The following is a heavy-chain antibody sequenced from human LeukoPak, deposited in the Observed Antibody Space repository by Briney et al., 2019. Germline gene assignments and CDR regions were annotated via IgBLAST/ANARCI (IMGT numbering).Heavy chain of an antibody. CDR1: GFTVSSNY. Sequence: GGSLRLSCAASGFTVSSNYMNWVRQAPGKGLEWVSVIYSGGSTYYADSVKGRFTISRDNSKNTLYLQMNSLRAEDTAVYYCARRDYGDLADYWGQGTLVTVSS. CDR2: IYSGGST. V-gene: IGHV3-66*01. CDR3: ARRDYGDLADY. D-gene: IGHD4-17*01. J-gene: IGHJ4*02.